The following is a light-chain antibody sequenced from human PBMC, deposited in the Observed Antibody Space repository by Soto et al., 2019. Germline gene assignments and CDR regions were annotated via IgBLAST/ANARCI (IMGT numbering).Light chain of an antibody. Sequence: QSVLTQPASVSGSPGQSITISCTGSSSDVGRDNYVSWYQQHPGKAPKLMIYDVTNRPSGVSNRFSGSKSGNAAPLTISGLQADDEADYYCSSYTSSSTLVFGGGTKLTVL. CDR1: SSDVGRDNY. CDR2: DVT. CDR3: SSYTSSSTLV. J-gene: IGLJ2*01. V-gene: IGLV2-14*01.